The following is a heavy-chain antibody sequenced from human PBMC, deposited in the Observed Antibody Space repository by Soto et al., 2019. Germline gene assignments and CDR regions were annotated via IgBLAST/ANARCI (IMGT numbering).Heavy chain of an antibody. V-gene: IGHV3-30*04. D-gene: IGHD2-15*01. CDR3: ARDLGSGGTCYSAY. CDR2: ISYDGRST. Sequence: QVQLVESGGGVVQPGRSLRLSCAASGFTFSSYAMHWVRQAPGKGLEWAAVISYDGRSTYYADSVKGRFTVSRDNSKNAVWLEMNSLRGEDTAIYYCARDLGSGGTCYSAYWGQGTLVTVSS. CDR1: GFTFSSYA. J-gene: IGHJ4*02.